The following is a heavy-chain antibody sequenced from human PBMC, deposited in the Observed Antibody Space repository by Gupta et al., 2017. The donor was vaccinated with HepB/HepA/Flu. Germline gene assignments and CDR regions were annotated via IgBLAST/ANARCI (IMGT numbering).Heavy chain of an antibody. Sequence: QLQLQESGPGLVKPSETLSLTCTVSGGSISSSSYYWGWIRQPPGKGLEWIGSIYYSGSTYYNPSLKSRVTISVDTSKNQFSLKLSSVTAADTAVYFPVVVITDAAYYFDYWGQGTLVTVSS. V-gene: IGHV4-39*01. J-gene: IGHJ4*02. CDR2: IYYSGST. D-gene: IGHD3-22*01. CDR3: VVVITDAAYYFDY. CDR1: GGSISSSSYY.